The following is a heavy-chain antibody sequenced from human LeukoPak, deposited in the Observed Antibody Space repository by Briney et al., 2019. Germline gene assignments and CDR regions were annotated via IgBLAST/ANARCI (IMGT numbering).Heavy chain of an antibody. J-gene: IGHJ4*02. D-gene: IGHD4-23*01. CDR2: VYYSGSA. Sequence: PGETLSLTCTVSGDSISAYQWSWIRQPPGKELEWIGNVYYSGSANYNPSLKSRVIISVDTSKNQFSLKLSPVIAADTAVYYCARVGVDYSGNIIKYFYDYWGPGTLVTVSS. V-gene: IGHV4-59*01. CDR1: GDSISAYQ. CDR3: ARVGVDYSGNIIKYFYDY.